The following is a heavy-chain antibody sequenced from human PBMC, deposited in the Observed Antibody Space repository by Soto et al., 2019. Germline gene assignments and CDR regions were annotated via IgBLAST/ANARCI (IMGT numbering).Heavy chain of an antibody. CDR3: ASSTIFGVVTPYAFDI. D-gene: IGHD3-3*01. CDR1: GFTFSSYW. V-gene: IGHV3-7*01. Sequence: GGSLRLSCAASGFTFSSYWMSWVRQAPGKGLEWVANIKQDGSEKYHVDSVKGRFTISRDNAKNSLYLQMNSLRAEDTAVYYCASSTIFGVVTPYAFDIWGQGTMVTVSS. CDR2: IKQDGSEK. J-gene: IGHJ3*02.